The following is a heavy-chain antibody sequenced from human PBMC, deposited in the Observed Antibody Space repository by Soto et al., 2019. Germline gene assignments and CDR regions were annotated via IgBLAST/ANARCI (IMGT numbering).Heavy chain of an antibody. D-gene: IGHD2-21*02. Sequence: PSENLSLTCDVSGGSISGYYWSWIRQPPGKGLEWIGYMYKTGSTVYNPSFKSRVTISVDTSKNQFSLKLNSVTAADTAVYYCARDLWGYCGTDCYPLDVWGQGTTVTVSS. J-gene: IGHJ6*02. CDR3: ARDLWGYCGTDCYPLDV. CDR1: GGSISGYY. V-gene: IGHV4-59*01. CDR2: MYKTGST.